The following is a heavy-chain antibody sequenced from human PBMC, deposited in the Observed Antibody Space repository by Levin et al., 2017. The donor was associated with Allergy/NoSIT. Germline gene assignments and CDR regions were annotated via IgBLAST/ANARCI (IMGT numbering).Heavy chain of an antibody. V-gene: IGHV3-23*01. CDR1: GFTFSSYA. Sequence: GGSLRLSCAASGFTFSSYAMSWVRQAPGKGLEWVSAISGSGGSTYYADSVKGRFTISRDNSKNTLYLQMNSLRAEDTAVYYCAKDLGRSSSWSHDAFDIWGQGTMVTVSS. J-gene: IGHJ3*02. CDR2: ISGSGGST. CDR3: AKDLGRSSSWSHDAFDI. D-gene: IGHD6-13*01.